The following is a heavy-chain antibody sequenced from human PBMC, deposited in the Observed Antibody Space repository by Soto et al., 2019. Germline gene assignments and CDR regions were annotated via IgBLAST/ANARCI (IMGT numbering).Heavy chain of an antibody. CDR1: GGTFSSYT. V-gene: IGHV1-69*04. CDR2: IIPILGIA. D-gene: IGHD1-26*01. J-gene: IGHJ4*02. Sequence: SVKVSCKASGGTFSSYTISWVRQAPGQGLEWMGRIIPILGIANYAQKFQGRVTITADKSTSTAYMELSSLRSEDTAVYYCARDRLGASSRLDYWGQGTLVTVSS. CDR3: ARDRLGASSRLDY.